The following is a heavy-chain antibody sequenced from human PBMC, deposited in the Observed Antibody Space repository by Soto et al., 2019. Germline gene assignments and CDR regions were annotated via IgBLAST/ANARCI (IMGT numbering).Heavy chain of an antibody. CDR1: GFIFSRDNS. D-gene: IGHD2-2*01. CDR3: ARVSHLPAAIYYGMDV. CDR2: VYDASDE. Sequence: PGGSLRLSCAASGFIFSRDNSKNTLYVQMNSLRAEDTAVYDASDEYYADSVKGRFTLSRDNAKNSLYLQMNSLRAEDTAVYYCARVSHLPAAIYYGMDVWGQGTTVTVSS. V-gene: IGHV3-33*05. J-gene: IGHJ6*02.